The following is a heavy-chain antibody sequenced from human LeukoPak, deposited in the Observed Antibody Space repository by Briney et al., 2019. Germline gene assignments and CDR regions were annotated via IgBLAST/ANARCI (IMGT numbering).Heavy chain of an antibody. D-gene: IGHD6-13*01. CDR2: IYTSGNT. CDR1: GGSISSDY. CDR3: ARDSTTWHGGLFDY. V-gene: IGHV4-4*07. Sequence: SETLSLTCTVSGGSISSDYWSWIRQPAGKGLEWIGRIYTSGNTNYNPSLKSRVTMSVDTSKNQFSLKLNSVTAADTAVYYCARDSTTWHGGLFDYWGQGTLVTVSS. J-gene: IGHJ4*02.